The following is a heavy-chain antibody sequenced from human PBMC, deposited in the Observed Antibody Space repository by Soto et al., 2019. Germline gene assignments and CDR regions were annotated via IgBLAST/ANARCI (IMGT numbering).Heavy chain of an antibody. V-gene: IGHV3-NL1*01. CDR3: ARDFTGYFDY. Sequence: GGSLRLSCASSGFSFSTYGMHWVRQAPGKGLEWVSVIYSGGSTFYADSVKGRFTISRDNSNSKVSLEMNNLRAEDTAVYYCARDFTGYFDYWGQGALVTVSS. CDR2: IYSGGST. J-gene: IGHJ4*02. CDR1: GFSFSTYG.